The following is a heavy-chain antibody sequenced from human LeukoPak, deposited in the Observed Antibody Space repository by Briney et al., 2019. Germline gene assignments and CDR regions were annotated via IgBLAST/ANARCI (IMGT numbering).Heavy chain of an antibody. D-gene: IGHD1-26*01. CDR2: VHGGDTT. CDR3: ARDLQILPQALDY. CDR1: GVAVSSNY. J-gene: IGHJ4*02. Sequence: GGSLRLSCVASGVAVSSNYMSWVRQAPGKGLEWVSVVHGGDTTQYADSVKGRFTISRDNSKNMVYLQMNSLRPEDTAVYYCARDLQILPQALDYWGQGTLVTVS. V-gene: IGHV3-66*02.